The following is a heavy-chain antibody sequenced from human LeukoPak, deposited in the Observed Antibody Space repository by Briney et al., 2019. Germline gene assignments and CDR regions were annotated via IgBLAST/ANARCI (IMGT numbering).Heavy chain of an antibody. CDR3: ARCDSSGSDAFDI. D-gene: IGHD3-22*01. CDR2: ISWNSGSI. V-gene: IGHV3-9*01. Sequence: GRSLRLSCAASGFTFDDYAMHWVRQAPGKGLEWVSGISWNSGSIGYADSAKGRFTISRDNAKNSLYLQMNSLRAEDTALYYCARCDSSGSDAFDIWGQGTMVTVSS. CDR1: GFTFDDYA. J-gene: IGHJ3*02.